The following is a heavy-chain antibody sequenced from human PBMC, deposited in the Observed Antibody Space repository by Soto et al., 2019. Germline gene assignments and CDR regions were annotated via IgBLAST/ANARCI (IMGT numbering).Heavy chain of an antibody. D-gene: IGHD3-16*01. Sequence: ASVKVSCKASGYTFSDDYIHWVRQAPGQGLEWMGWINPNSGGTKYAPKFQGGVTMTRDTSITTAYMELSRLRSGDTAVYYCAREPANAKPEGVEFWGQGTLVTVSS. V-gene: IGHV1-2*02. CDR2: INPNSGGT. J-gene: IGHJ4*02. CDR1: GYTFSDDY. CDR3: AREPANAKPEGVEF.